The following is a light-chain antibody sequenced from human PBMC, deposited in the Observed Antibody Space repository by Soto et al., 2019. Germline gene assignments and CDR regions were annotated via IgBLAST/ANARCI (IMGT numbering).Light chain of an antibody. CDR3: LQDYNYPYT. CDR2: GAS. V-gene: IGKV1-6*01. Sequence: AIQMTQSPSSLSASVGDRVTITCRASQGIRRDLGWYQQKPGKAPKFLIYGASSLQSSVPSRFSGSGSGTDFTLTISSVQPEDFATYYCLQDYNYPYTFGQGTKLEVK. J-gene: IGKJ2*01. CDR1: QGIRRD.